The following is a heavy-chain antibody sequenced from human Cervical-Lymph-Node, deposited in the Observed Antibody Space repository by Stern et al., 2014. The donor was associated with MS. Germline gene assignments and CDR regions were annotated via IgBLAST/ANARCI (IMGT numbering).Heavy chain of an antibody. CDR3: ATDSVVAAKYYYGMDV. J-gene: IGHJ6*02. Sequence: QMQLVQSGPEVKRPGTSVKVSCKASGFTFTRSAVQWVRQARGESPEWIGWIVAGNGNTNDADKFQERVTITRDKATSTAYMELSSLRAEDTAVYYCATDSVVAAKYYYGMDVWGQGTTVTVSS. D-gene: IGHD6-25*01. V-gene: IGHV1-58*01. CDR2: IVAGNGNT. CDR1: GFTFTRSA.